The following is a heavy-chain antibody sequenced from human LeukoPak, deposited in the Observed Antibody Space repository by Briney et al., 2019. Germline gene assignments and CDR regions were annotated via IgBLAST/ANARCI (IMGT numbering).Heavy chain of an antibody. J-gene: IGHJ4*02. V-gene: IGHV4-34*01. D-gene: IGHD5-24*01. Sequence: SETLSLTCAVYGGSFSGYYWSWIRQPPGKGLEWIGEINHSGSTNYNPSLKSRVTISVDTSKNQFSLKLSSVTAADTAVYYCAIGVRDGYNYWGQGTLVTVSS. CDR2: INHSGST. CDR1: GGSFSGYY. CDR3: AIGVRDGYNY.